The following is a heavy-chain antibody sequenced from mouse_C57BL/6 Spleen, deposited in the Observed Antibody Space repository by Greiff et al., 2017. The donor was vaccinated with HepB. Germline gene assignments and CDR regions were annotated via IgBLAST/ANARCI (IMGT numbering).Heavy chain of an antibody. D-gene: IGHD1-1*01. CDR3: ARRASTVVAEYYFDY. V-gene: IGHV1-18*01. CDR1: GYTFTDYN. Sequence: VQLQQSGPELVKPGASVKIPCKASGYTFTDYNMDWVKQSHGKSLEWIGDINPNNGGTIYNQKFKGKATLTVDKSSSTAYMELRSLTSEDTAVYYCARRASTVVAEYYFDYWGQGTTLTVSS. CDR2: INPNNGGT. J-gene: IGHJ2*01.